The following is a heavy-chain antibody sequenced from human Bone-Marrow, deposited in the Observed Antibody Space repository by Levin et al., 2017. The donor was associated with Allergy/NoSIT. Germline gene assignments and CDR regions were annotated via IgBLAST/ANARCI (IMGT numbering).Heavy chain of an antibody. J-gene: IGHJ3*02. Sequence: GESLKISCTASGFTFGDYAMSWVRQAPGKGLEWVGFIRSKAYGGTTEYAASVKGRFTISRDDSKSIAYLQMNSLKTEDTAVYYCTRVLGYGGNSGAFDIWGQGTMVTVSS. V-gene: IGHV3-49*04. CDR3: TRVLGYGGNSGAFDI. D-gene: IGHD4-23*01. CDR2: IRSKAYGGTT. CDR1: GFTFGDYA.